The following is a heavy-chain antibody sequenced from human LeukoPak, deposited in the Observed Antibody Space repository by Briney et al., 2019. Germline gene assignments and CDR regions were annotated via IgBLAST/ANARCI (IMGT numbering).Heavy chain of an antibody. CDR2: IKQDGSEK. D-gene: IGHD4-17*01. J-gene: IGHJ5*02. V-gene: IGHV3-7*01. CDR1: GFTFSSYS. Sequence: PGGSLRLSCPVSGFTFSSYSMSWVRQAPGKGLEWVANIKQDGSEKYYVDSVKGRFTISRDNAKNSLYLQMNSLRAEDTAVYYCARDEDGDYGPQDNWFDPWGQGTLVTVSS. CDR3: ARDEDGDYGPQDNWFDP.